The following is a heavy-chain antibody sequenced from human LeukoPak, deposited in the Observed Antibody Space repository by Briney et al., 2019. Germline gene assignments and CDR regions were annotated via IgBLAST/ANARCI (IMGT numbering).Heavy chain of an antibody. CDR1: GFSLSIYD. D-gene: IGHD2-15*01. CDR2: TGLSSSYI. V-gene: IGHV3-21*01. J-gene: IGHJ5*02. Sequence: GGSLRLSCAASGFSLSIYDMVCVRQAPGKGLEWIASTGLSSSYIGYADSVKGRFPISRDNGENSVYLQMNSLRAEDTAVYFCARERSYCSGATCSLDLWGEGTLVTVSS. CDR3: ARERSYCSGATCSLDL.